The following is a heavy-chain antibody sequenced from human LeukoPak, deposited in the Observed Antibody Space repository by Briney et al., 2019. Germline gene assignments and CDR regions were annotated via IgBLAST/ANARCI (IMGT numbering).Heavy chain of an antibody. Sequence: PGGSLRLSCAASEFTFSSYAMQWVRQAPGKGLEWVSVIYAGGSTYYADSVKGRFTISRDNSKNTLYLQMNSLRAEDTAVYYCARDWSHRCFDYWGQGTLVTVSS. CDR3: ARDWSHRCFDY. D-gene: IGHD3-3*01. J-gene: IGHJ4*02. CDR2: IYAGGST. V-gene: IGHV3-53*01. CDR1: EFTFSSYA.